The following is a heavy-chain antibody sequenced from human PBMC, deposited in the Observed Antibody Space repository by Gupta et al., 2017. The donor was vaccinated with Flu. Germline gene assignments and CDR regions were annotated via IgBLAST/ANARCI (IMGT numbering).Heavy chain of an antibody. CDR1: GGSFSGYY. V-gene: IGHV4-34*01. CDR3: ARGLGYCSGGSCYSGKVYYYGMDV. CDR2: INHSGST. Sequence: QVQLTQWGAGLLKPSETLSLTCAVYGGSFSGYYCSWIRQPPGKGLEWIGEINHSGSTNYNPSLKSRVTISVDTSKNQFSLKLSSVTAADTAVYYCARGLGYCSGGSCYSGKVYYYGMDVWGQGTTVTVSS. J-gene: IGHJ6*02. D-gene: IGHD2-15*01.